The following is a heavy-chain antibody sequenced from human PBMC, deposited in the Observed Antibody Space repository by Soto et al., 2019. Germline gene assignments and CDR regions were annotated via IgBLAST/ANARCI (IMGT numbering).Heavy chain of an antibody. CDR1: VFTFSSYV. V-gene: IGHV3-30-3*01. CDR3: ARHSVGGLLLYYFDY. J-gene: IGHJ4*02. CDR2: ISYDGSNK. D-gene: IGHD1-26*01. Sequence: WGSLRVSCASSVFTFSSYVMHWVGQAPGKGLEWVAVISYDGSNKYYADSVKGRFTISRDNSKNTLYLQMNSLRAEDTAVYYCARHSVGGLLLYYFDYWGQGTMVTVSS.